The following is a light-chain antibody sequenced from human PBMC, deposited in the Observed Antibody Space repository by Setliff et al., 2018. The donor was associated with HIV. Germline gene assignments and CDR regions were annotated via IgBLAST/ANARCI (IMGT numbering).Light chain of an antibody. CDR2: DVT. J-gene: IGLJ1*01. V-gene: IGLV2-14*03. Sequence: SALTQPASVSGSPGQSITVSCTGTSSDIGAFDFVSWYRQHPGKAPELMIYDVTNRPSGVSHRFSGSKSGNTASLTIFGLQAEDEADYYCASYANSDVFIFGSGTKVTVL. CDR1: SSDIGAFDF. CDR3: ASYANSDVFI.